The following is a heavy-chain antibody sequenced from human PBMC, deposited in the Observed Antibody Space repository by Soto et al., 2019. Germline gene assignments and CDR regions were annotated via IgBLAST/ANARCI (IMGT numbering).Heavy chain of an antibody. CDR1: GGTFRTES. CDR2: ILPFFGTA. Sequence: QVHLVQSGAEVKKPGSSVKVYCKYSGGTFRTESINWVRQAPGQGLEWMGGILPFFGTADYAPRFQGRVTITADGATTTAYMDLSSLTSQDTAVYFCAICHEYGSNSDAFDVWGQGTLVTVSS. V-gene: IGHV1-69*13. D-gene: IGHD4-17*01. CDR3: AICHEYGSNSDAFDV. J-gene: IGHJ3*01.